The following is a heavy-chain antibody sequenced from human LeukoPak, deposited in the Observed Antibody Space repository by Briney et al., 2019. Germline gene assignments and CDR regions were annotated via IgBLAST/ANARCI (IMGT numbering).Heavy chain of an antibody. CDR1: GGTFSSYA. D-gene: IGHD3-3*01. J-gene: IGHJ6*03. CDR2: IIPIFGTA. V-gene: IGHV1-69*05. CDR3: ARGQSALRFLDYYMDV. Sequence: APVKVSCKASGGTFSSYAISWVRQAPGQGLEWMGGIIPIFGTANYAQKFQGRVTITTDESTSTAYMELSSLRSEDTAVYYCARGQSALRFLDYYMDVWGKGTTVTVSS.